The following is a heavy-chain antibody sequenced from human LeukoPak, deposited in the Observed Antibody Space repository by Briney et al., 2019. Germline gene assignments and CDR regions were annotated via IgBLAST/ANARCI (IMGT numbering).Heavy chain of an antibody. Sequence: GGSLRLSCAASGFTFSSYAMSWVRQAPGKGLEWVSAISGSGGSTYYADSVKGRFTISRDNSKNTLYLQMNSLRAEDTAVYYCARDIRYYGSGSYFDPWGQGTLVTVSS. CDR3: ARDIRYYGSGSYFDP. CDR2: ISGSGGST. J-gene: IGHJ5*02. V-gene: IGHV3-23*01. D-gene: IGHD3-10*01. CDR1: GFTFSSYA.